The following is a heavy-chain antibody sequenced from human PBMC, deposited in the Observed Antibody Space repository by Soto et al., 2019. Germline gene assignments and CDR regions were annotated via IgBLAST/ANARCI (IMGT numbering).Heavy chain of an antibody. V-gene: IGHV4-61*01. Sequence: SETLSLTCTVSGGSVSSGNYYWSWIRQPPGKGLEWIGFIYYTGSSSYNPSLKSRVTISVDTSNNQFSLKLSSVTAADTAVYYCASNSYGYIFYDHWGQGTLVTVSS. D-gene: IGHD5-18*01. CDR1: GGSVSSGNYY. CDR2: IYYTGSS. CDR3: ASNSYGYIFYDH. J-gene: IGHJ4*02.